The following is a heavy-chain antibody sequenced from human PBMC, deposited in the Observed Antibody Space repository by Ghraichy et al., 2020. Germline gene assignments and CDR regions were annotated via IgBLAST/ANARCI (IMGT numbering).Heavy chain of an antibody. J-gene: IGHJ6*02. CDR3: ASHAPILRYGMDV. CDR2: IYYSGST. Sequence: SETLSLTCTVSGGSVSSGSYYWNWIRQPPGKGLEWIGYIYYSGSTNYNPSLKSRVTISVDTSKNQFSLKLSSVTAADTAVYYCASHAPILRYGMDVWGPGTTVTVSS. CDR1: GGSVSSGSYY. V-gene: IGHV4-61*01.